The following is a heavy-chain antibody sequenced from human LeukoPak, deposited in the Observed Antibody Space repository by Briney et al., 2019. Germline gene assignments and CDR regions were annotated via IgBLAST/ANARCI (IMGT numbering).Heavy chain of an antibody. Sequence: PSETLSLTCAVYGGSFSGYYWSWIRQPPGEGLEWIGEINHSGSTNYNPSLKSRVTISVDTSKNQFSLKLSSVTAADTAVYYCARRVTMVRGVIIPVRRNWFDPWGQGTLVTVSS. V-gene: IGHV4-34*01. CDR2: INHSGST. CDR1: GGSFSGYY. J-gene: IGHJ5*02. CDR3: ARRVTMVRGVIIPVRRNWFDP. D-gene: IGHD3-10*01.